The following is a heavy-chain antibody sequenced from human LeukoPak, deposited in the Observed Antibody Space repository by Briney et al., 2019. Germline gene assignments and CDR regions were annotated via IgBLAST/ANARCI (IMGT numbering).Heavy chain of an antibody. D-gene: IGHD2-2*02. CDR1: GFSISDYY. Sequence: GGSLRLSCDASGFSISDYYMSWIRQSPGKGLEWISYITSGAGSTKYADSVKGRFTISRDNGKNSLYLQMSSLKVEDTALYYCAKIAVPIPGRYHIDVWGKGITVTVSS. V-gene: IGHV3-11*03. CDR2: ITSGAGST. CDR3: AKIAVPIPGRYHIDV. J-gene: IGHJ6*03.